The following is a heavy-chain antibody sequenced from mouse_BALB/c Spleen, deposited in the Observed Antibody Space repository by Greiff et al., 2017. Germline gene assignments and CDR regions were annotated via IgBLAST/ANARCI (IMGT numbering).Heavy chain of an antibody. CDR1: GFSLTSYG. D-gene: IGHD1-1*01. CDR2: IWAGGST. J-gene: IGHJ2*01. CDR3: ARGPSQLLRTYFDY. Sequence: VMLVESGPGLVAPSQSLSITCTVSGFSLTSYGVHWVRQPPGKGLEWLGVIWAGGSTNYNSALMSRLSISKDNSKSQVFLKMSSLQTDDTAMYYCARGPSQLLRTYFDYWGQGTTLTVSS. V-gene: IGHV2-9*02.